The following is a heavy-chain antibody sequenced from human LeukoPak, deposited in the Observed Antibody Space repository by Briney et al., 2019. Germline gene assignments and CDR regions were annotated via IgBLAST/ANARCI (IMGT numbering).Heavy chain of an antibody. CDR3: ARAAARNIFDP. V-gene: IGHV1-18*01. Sequence: VASVKVSCKASGYTFTSYGISWVRQAPGQGLEWMGWISAYNGNTNYAQKLQGRVTMTTDASTSTAYMELRSLRSDDTAVYYCARAAARNIFDPWGQGTLVTVSS. D-gene: IGHD6-13*01. CDR1: GYTFTSYG. J-gene: IGHJ5*02. CDR2: ISAYNGNT.